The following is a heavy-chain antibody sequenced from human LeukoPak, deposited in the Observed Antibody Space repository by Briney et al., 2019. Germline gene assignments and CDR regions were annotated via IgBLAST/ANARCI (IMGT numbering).Heavy chain of an antibody. J-gene: IGHJ4*02. CDR1: GGSIGSHY. V-gene: IGHV4-59*11. D-gene: IGHD3-16*01. CDR2: VYDIGST. CDR3: ARGGVLKSVDY. Sequence: SETLSLTCTVSGGSIGSHYWTWIRQTPGKWLEWIGYVYDIGSTKYNPSLKSRVTISVDTSKNQFSLRLSSVTAADTAVYYCARGGVLKSVDYWGQGTLVAVSS.